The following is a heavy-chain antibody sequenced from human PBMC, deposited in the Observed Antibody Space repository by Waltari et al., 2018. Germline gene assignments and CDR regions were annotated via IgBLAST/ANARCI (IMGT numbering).Heavy chain of an antibody. CDR3: RRESTTDWYVDH. V-gene: IGHV3-74*01. CDR1: GFTFSSHL. Sequence: EVQMVESGGGLVQPGGSLRLSCAASGFTFSSHLMHWVRQGPGKGLVWVALINEDGSRTAYADSVKGRVTISRDNAKNILYLEMSSLTAEDTAVYYCRRESTTDWYVDHWGQGTLVTVSS. J-gene: IGHJ4*02. D-gene: IGHD3-9*01. CDR2: INEDGSRT.